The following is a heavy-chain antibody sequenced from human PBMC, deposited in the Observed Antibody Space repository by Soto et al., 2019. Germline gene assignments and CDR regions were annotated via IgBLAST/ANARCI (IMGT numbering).Heavy chain of an antibody. D-gene: IGHD3-22*01. J-gene: IGHJ4*02. Sequence: EVQLLESGGGLVQPGGSLRLSCAASGFTFSSYAMSWVRQAPGKGLEWVSAISGSGGSTYYADSVKGRFTISRDNSKNTLYTQMNTLRADDTAVYYCATISADYYDSSGYKFDYWGQGTLVTVSS. CDR1: GFTFSSYA. CDR3: ATISADYYDSSGYKFDY. CDR2: ISGSGGST. V-gene: IGHV3-23*01.